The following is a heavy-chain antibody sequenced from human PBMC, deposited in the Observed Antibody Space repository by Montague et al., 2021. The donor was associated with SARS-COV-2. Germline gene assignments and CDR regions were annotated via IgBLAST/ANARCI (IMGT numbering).Heavy chain of an antibody. CDR1: GGSISRNYY. V-gene: IGHV4-39*01. D-gene: IGHD3-10*01. CDR2: NYYSGTT. CDR3: ARPLVRGVPKAFDI. Sequence: SETLSLTCTVSGGSISRNYYWGCRHPPPEKVVWWVGNNYYSGTTFINPSLESLVTISVNASKNQFSLNLTSVTAADTAVYYCARPLVRGVPKAFDIWGQGALVIVSS. J-gene: IGHJ3*02.